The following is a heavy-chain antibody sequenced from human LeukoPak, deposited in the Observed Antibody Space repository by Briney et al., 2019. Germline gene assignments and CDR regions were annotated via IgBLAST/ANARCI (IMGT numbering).Heavy chain of an antibody. CDR1: GYIFTGYY. V-gene: IGHV1-2*02. D-gene: IGHD5-12*01. J-gene: IGHJ4*02. CDR3: ARGGYSGYDYHC. CDR2: INPNSGGT. Sequence: ASVKVSCKASGYIFTGYYMHWVRQAPGQGLEWMGWINPNSGGTNYAQKFQGRVTMTRDTSISTAYMNLSSLRSDDTAVYYCARGGYSGYDYHCWGLGPLVSVSS.